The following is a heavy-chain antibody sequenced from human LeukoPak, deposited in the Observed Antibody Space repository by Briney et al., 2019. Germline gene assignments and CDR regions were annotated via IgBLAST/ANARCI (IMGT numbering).Heavy chain of an antibody. CDR3: ARENRYYFDY. J-gene: IGHJ4*02. CDR1: GFTVSSNY. D-gene: IGHD2/OR15-2a*01. V-gene: IGHV3-66*01. CDR2: IYSGGST. Sequence: GGSLRLSCAASGFTVSSNYMSWVRQAPGKGLEWVSVIYSGGSTYYADSVKGRFTISRDNSKSTLYLQMNSLRAEDTAVYYCARENRYYFDYWGQGTLVTVSS.